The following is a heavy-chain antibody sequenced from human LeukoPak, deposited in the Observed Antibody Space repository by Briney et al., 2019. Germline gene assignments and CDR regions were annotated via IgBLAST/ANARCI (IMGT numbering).Heavy chain of an antibody. Sequence: GGSLRLSCAASGFTFSSYGMHWVRQAPGKGLEWVAFIRYDGSNKYYADSVKGRFTISRDNSKNTLYLQMNSLRAEDTAVYYCAKDFRHGGSWYYYYCYYYMDVWGKGTTVTVSS. V-gene: IGHV3-30*02. CDR1: GFTFSSYG. CDR2: IRYDGSNK. J-gene: IGHJ6*03. CDR3: AKDFRHGGSWYYYYCYYYMDV. D-gene: IGHD6-13*01.